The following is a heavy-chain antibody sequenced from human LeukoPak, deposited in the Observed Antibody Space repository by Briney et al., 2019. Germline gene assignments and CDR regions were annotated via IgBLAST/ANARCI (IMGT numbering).Heavy chain of an antibody. CDR3: ASWAGAAAGFNGPPDY. CDR1: GFTLNSYT. V-gene: IGHV3-48*01. CDR2: ISSSSSTT. J-gene: IGHJ4*02. D-gene: IGHD6-13*01. Sequence: GGSLRLSCAASGFTLNSYTMNWVRQVPGKGLEWVSYISSSSSTTYYADSVKGRFTMSRDYAKRSLYLQMNSLRVEDTALYYCASWAGAAAGFNGPPDYWGQGTLVTVSS.